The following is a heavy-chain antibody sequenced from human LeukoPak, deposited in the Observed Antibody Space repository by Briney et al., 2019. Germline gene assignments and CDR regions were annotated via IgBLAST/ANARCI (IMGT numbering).Heavy chain of an antibody. Sequence: GSLRLSCAASGFTFSNYAMSWVRQPPGKGLEWIGNIYYTGNTYYNPSLKGRVTISVDTSNNQFSLQLHSVTAADTAVYYCARDQGILARQIGYWGQGTLVTVSS. D-gene: IGHD6-6*01. CDR1: GFTFSNYA. CDR3: ARDQGILARQIGY. J-gene: IGHJ4*02. CDR2: IYYTGNT. V-gene: IGHV4-59*12.